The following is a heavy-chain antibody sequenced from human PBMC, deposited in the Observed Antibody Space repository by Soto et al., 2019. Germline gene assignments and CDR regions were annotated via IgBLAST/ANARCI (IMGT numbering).Heavy chain of an antibody. CDR1: GFTFSSYA. J-gene: IGHJ4*02. D-gene: IGHD1-20*01. CDR2: ISYDGSNK. V-gene: IGHV3-30-3*01. CDR3: ARDLSGGYNQRLTLGRLDY. Sequence: QVQLVESGGGVVQPGRSLRLSCAASGFTFSSYAMHWVRQAPGKGLEWVAVISYDGSNKYYADSVKGRFTISRDNSKNPLYLQMNSLRAEDTAVYYCARDLSGGYNQRLTLGRLDYWGQGTLVTVSS.